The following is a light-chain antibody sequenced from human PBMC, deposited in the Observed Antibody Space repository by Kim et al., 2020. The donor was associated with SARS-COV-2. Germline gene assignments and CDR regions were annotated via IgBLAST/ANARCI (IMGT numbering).Light chain of an antibody. CDR1: SGSIASNY. Sequence: NFMLTQPHSVSESPGKTVTISCTRSSGSIASNYVQWYQPRPGSAPTTVIYEDNQRPSDVPDRFSGSNDSSSNSASLTISGLKTEDEADYYCQTYDSSNVVFGGGTQLTVL. CDR3: QTYDSSNVV. J-gene: IGLJ2*01. CDR2: EDN. V-gene: IGLV6-57*04.